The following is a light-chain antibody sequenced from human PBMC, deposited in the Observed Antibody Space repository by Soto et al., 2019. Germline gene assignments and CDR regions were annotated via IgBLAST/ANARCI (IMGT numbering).Light chain of an antibody. Sequence: IGLTQSPGTVSLSPWGRGRRGCRASQSVSSSYLACYQQKPGQAPRLLIYGASSRATGIPDRFSGSGSGTDFTLTISRLEPEDFAVYYCQQYGSSSITFGQGTRLEI. CDR3: QQYGSSSIT. J-gene: IGKJ5*01. V-gene: IGKV3-20*01. CDR1: QSVSSSY. CDR2: GAS.